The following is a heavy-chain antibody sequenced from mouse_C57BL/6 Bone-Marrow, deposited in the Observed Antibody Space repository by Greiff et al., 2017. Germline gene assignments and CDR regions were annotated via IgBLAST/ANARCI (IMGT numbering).Heavy chain of an antibody. CDR3: ARMDYTGFAY. J-gene: IGHJ3*01. V-gene: IGHV1-81*01. D-gene: IGHD2-12*01. CDR2: IYPRSGNT. Sequence: VQLQQSGAELARPGASVKLSCKASGYTFTSYGISWVKQRPGQGLEWIGEIYPRSGNTYYNEKFKGKATLTADKSSSTAYMELRSLTSEDSAVYFCARMDYTGFAYWGQGTLVTVSA. CDR1: GYTFTSYG.